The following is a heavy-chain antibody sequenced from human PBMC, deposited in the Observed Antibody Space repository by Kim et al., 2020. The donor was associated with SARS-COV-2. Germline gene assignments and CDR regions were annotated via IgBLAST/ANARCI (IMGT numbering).Heavy chain of an antibody. CDR1: GYTFTSSW. J-gene: IGHJ1*01. CDR2: IYPGDSDT. CDR3: ARRADTAEYFQH. V-gene: IGHV5-51*01. Sequence: GESLKISCKGFGYTFTSSWIGWMRQMPGKGLEWMGIIYPGDSDTRYSPSFQGQVTIPADKSISPAYLQWSSLKASDTAMYYCARRADTAEYFQHWGQGTLLIVSS. D-gene: IGHD6-19*01.